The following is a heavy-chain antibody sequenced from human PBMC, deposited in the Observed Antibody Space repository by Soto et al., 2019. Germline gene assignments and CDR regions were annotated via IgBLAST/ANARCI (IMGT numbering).Heavy chain of an antibody. Sequence: QVLLQASGPGLLKPSQTLSLPCTVSGESLSGGVDYWSWIRQSAGGGLEWIGYVFHTGRTSYNPSLNSRVTISADTSKNQFSLRLTSLTAADTAVYYCAKTTAGRGYFDPWGHGSPVTVSS. J-gene: IGHJ4*01. CDR3: AKTTAGRGYFDP. CDR1: GESLSGGVDY. D-gene: IGHD4-17*01. V-gene: IGHV4-31*03. CDR2: VFHTGRT.